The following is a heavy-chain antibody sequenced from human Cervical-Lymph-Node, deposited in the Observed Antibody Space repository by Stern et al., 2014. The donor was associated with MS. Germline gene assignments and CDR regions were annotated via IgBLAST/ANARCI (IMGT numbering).Heavy chain of an antibody. J-gene: IGHJ2*01. Sequence: VQLVESGPGLVKPSQILSLTCTVSGGSISSGTYYWSWIRQHPGKGLEWIGYIYYSGSSYYNPSLKSRGIISVDTSKNQFSLRLSSLTAADTAVYYCARISRRIGAMAYWYFDLWGRGTLVTVSS. CDR1: GGSISSGTYY. D-gene: IGHD2-2*01. CDR3: ARISRRIGAMAYWYFDL. CDR2: IYYSGSS. V-gene: IGHV4-31*03.